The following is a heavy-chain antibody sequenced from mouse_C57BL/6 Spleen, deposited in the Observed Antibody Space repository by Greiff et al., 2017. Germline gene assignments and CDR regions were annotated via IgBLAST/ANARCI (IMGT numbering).Heavy chain of an antibody. CDR1: GFNIKDDY. CDR2: IDPENGDT. D-gene: IGHD1-1*01. Sequence: VQLKQSGAELVRPGASVKLSCTASGFNIKDDYMHWVKQRPEQGLEWIGWIDPENGDTEYASKFQGKATITADTSSNTAYLQLSSLTSEDTAVYYCTLLLRKNYWGQGTTLTVSS. V-gene: IGHV14-4*01. CDR3: TLLLRKNY. J-gene: IGHJ2*01.